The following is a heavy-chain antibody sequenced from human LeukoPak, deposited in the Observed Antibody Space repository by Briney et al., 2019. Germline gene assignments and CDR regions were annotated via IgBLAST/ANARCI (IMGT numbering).Heavy chain of an antibody. V-gene: IGHV4-30-4*01. CDR2: IYDSGST. CDR3: ARLKGDGYNSIALYYFDY. D-gene: IGHD5-24*01. J-gene: IGHJ4*02. Sequence: PSETLSLTCTVSGASIRSGDYYWSWIRQPPGKGLEWIGYIYDSGSTYYNPSLKSRVTISVDTSKNQFSLKLSSVTAADTAVYYCARLKGDGYNSIALYYFDYWGQGTLVTVSS. CDR1: GASIRSGDYY.